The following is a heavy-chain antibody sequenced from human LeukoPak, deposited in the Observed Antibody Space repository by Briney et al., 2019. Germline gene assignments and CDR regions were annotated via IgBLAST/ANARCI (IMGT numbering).Heavy chain of an antibody. J-gene: IGHJ4*02. CDR3: ARDRADGDTMVREDY. CDR2: ISAYNGNT. D-gene: IGHD3-10*01. Sequence: ASVKVSCKASGYTFTSYGISWVRQAPGQGLEWMGWISAYNGNTNYAQKLQGRVTMTTDTSTSTAYMELRSLRSDDTAVYYCARDRADGDTMVREDYWGQGTLVTVPS. V-gene: IGHV1-18*01. CDR1: GYTFTSYG.